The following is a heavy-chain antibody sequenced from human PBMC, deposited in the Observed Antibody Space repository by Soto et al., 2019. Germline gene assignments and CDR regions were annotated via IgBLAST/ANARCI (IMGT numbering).Heavy chain of an antibody. J-gene: IGHJ4*02. CDR2: ISGNGGST. CDR3: ARDYCPGGVCYTIFDY. V-gene: IGHV3-64*01. Sequence: EVQLVESGGTLAQPGGSLRLSCAASGFTFSTYPMHWVRQGPGTGLEYVAGISGNGGSTHYANSVKGRFTISRDNSKSKLYLQMGSLRAEYMAVYYCARDYCPGGVCYTIFDYWGQGTLVTVSS. D-gene: IGHD2-8*02. CDR1: GFTFSTYP.